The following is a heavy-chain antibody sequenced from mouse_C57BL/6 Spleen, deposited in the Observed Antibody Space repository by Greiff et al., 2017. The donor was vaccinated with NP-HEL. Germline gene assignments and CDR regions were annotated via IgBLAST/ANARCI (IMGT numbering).Heavy chain of an antibody. CDR2: INPNYGTT. D-gene: IGHD1-1*01. CDR1: GYSFTDYN. V-gene: IGHV1-39*01. CDR3: ASKDTTVVDWYFDV. Sequence: EVQLQQSGPELVKPGASVKISCKASGYSFTDYNMNWVKQSNGKSLEWIGVINPNYGTTSYNQKFKGKATLTVDQSSSTAYMQLNSLTSEDSAVYYCASKDTTVVDWYFDVWGTGTTVTVSS. J-gene: IGHJ1*03.